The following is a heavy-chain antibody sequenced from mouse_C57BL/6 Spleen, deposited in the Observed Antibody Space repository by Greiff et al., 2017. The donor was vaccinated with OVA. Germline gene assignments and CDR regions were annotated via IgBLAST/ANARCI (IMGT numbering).Heavy chain of an antibody. CDR1: GFSLTSYG. CDR2: IWRGGST. V-gene: IGHV2-5*01. Sequence: VQLQQSGPGLVQPSQSLSITCTVSGFSLTSYGVHWVRQSPGKGLEWLGVIWRGGSTDYNAAFMSRLGITKDNSKSQVFFKMNSLQADDTAIYYCATITTAMDYWGQGTSVTVSS. J-gene: IGHJ4*01. CDR3: ATITTAMDY. D-gene: IGHD1-2*01.